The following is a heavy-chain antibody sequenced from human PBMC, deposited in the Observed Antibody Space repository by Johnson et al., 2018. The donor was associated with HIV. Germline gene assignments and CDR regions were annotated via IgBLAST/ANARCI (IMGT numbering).Heavy chain of an antibody. J-gene: IGHJ3*02. V-gene: IGHV3-66*01. CDR1: GFTFRSYW. Sequence: EGERGEGGGGGGEKGGEGRGKGGENGFTFRSYWMTWFRQTPGKGLEWVSVIYSGGSTYYADSVKGRFTISRDNSKNTLYLQMNSLRAEDTAVYYCASSSPRDAFDIWGQGTMVTGSS. CDR3: ASSSPRDAFDI. CDR2: IYSGGST.